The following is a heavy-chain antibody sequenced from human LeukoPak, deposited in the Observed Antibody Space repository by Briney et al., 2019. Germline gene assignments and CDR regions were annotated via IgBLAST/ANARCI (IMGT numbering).Heavy chain of an antibody. CDR2: IRYDGSNK. CDR3: AKTPGRFLEWLFL. CDR1: GFTFSSYG. Sequence: GGSLRLSCAASGFTFSSYGMHWVRQAPGKGLEWVAFIRYDGSNKYYADSVKGRFTISRDNSKNTLYLQMNSLRAEDTAVYYCAKTPGRFLEWLFLWGQGTLVTVSS. J-gene: IGHJ4*02. V-gene: IGHV3-30*02. D-gene: IGHD3-3*01.